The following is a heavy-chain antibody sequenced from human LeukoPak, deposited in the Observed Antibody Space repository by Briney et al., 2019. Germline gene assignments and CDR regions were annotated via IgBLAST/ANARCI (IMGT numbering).Heavy chain of an antibody. V-gene: IGHV1-69*05. CDR3: ARDTRRQSSSGYYLMDALDI. Sequence: ASVKVSCKASGGTFRSYAISWVRQAPGQGLEWMGRIIPIFGTRNYAQKFQGRVTIITDESTSTAYMELSSLRSEDTAVYYCARDTRRQSSSGYYLMDALDIWGQGTMVTVSS. CDR1: GGTFRSYA. D-gene: IGHD3-22*01. CDR2: IIPIFGTR. J-gene: IGHJ3*02.